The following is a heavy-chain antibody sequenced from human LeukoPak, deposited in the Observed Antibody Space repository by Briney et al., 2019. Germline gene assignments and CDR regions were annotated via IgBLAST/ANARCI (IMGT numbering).Heavy chain of an antibody. Sequence: SETLSLTCGVSDYSIGSGYYWGWIRQPPGKGLEWIGSIHHSGSAYYNPSLKSRVTISVDTSKNQFSLRMSSVTAADTAVYYCARAPYYYDNSGYPDYWGQGTLVTVSS. V-gene: IGHV4-38-2*01. D-gene: IGHD3-22*01. CDR3: ARAPYYYDNSGYPDY. CDR2: IHHSGSA. CDR1: DYSIGSGYY. J-gene: IGHJ4*02.